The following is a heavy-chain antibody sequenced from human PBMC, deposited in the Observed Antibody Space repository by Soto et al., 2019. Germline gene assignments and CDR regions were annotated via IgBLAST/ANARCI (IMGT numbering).Heavy chain of an antibody. J-gene: IGHJ6*02. Sequence: GESLKISCKGSGYSFTSYWIGWVRQMPGKGLEWMGIIYPGDSDTRYSPSFQGQVTISADKSISTAYLQWSSLKASDTAMYYCARPTTYYYDSSGYTPYYYYGMDVWGQGTKVTVSS. V-gene: IGHV5-51*01. CDR1: GYSFTSYW. D-gene: IGHD3-22*01. CDR2: IYPGDSDT. CDR3: ARPTTYYYDSSGYTPYYYYGMDV.